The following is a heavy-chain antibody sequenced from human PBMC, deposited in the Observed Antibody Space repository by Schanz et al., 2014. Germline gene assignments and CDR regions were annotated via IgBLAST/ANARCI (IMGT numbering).Heavy chain of an antibody. J-gene: IGHJ4*02. CDR2: ISSSGSYT. V-gene: IGHV3-11*06. D-gene: IGHD5-12*01. Sequence: QVQLVESGGGLVKPGGSLRLSCAASGFTFSDYYMIWIRQAPGKGLEWVSYISSSGSYTNYADSVKGRFTISRDNAKNSLYLQMNSLRAEDTAVYYCARSRGFDSIFDFWGRGTLVTVSS. CDR1: GFTFSDYY. CDR3: ARSRGFDSIFDF.